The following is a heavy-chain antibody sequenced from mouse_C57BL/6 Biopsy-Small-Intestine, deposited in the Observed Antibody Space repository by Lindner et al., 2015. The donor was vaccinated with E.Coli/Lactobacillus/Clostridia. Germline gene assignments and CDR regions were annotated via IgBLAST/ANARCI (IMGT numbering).Heavy chain of an antibody. D-gene: IGHD2-4*01. CDR1: GYTFTSYV. CDR2: INPYNDGT. CDR3: VKGGYDYDLGYFGV. Sequence: VQLQESGPELVKPGASVKMSCKASGYTFTSYVMHWVKQKPGQGLEWIGYINPYNDGTKYNEKFKGKATLTSDKSSSTVYMELSSLTSEDSAVYYCVKGGYDYDLGYFGVWGAGTTVTVSS. J-gene: IGHJ1*01. V-gene: IGHV1-14*01.